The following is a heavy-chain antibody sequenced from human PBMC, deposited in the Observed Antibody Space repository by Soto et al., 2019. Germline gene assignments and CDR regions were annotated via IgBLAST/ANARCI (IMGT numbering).Heavy chain of an antibody. J-gene: IGHJ3*02. V-gene: IGHV4-59*01. CDR2: IPHSGST. CDR3: ARFDGGYNSRLDAFDI. D-gene: IGHD5-12*01. CDR1: CGSIPSYH. Sequence: PSETLSLTCTLSCGSIPSYHWRWIPQPTGKGIEWTGYIPHSGSTNYNPSLKSRVTLSVDTSKNQFSLKLSSVTAADTAVYYCARFDGGYNSRLDAFDIWGQGTMV.